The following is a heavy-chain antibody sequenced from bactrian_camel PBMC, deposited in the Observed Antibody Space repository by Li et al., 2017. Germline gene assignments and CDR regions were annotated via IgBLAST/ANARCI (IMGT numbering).Heavy chain of an antibody. Sequence: HVQLVESGGGSVQAGGSLILSCTASEYYGQNCMGWFRQSPGKEREGVAAVVRNGQATYYADSVIGRFTISQGNGGNTIFLQMDGVKPEDTGIYYCAAGGACTSHDSRWSQAVGYPYWGQGTQVTVS. V-gene: IGHV3-3*01. CDR2: VVRNGQAT. CDR3: AAGGACTSHDSRWSQAVGYPY. J-gene: IGHJ4*01. CDR1: EYYGQNC. D-gene: IGHD6*01.